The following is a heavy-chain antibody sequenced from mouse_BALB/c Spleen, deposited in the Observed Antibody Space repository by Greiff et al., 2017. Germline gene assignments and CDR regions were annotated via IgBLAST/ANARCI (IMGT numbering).Heavy chain of an antibody. D-gene: IGHD1-1*02. V-gene: IGHV1S127*01. CDR2: IDPSDSYT. J-gene: IGHJ2*01. CDR1: GYTFTSYW. Sequence: VQLQQSGAELVKPGASVKMSCKASGYTFTSYWMHWVKQRPGQGLEWIGVIDPSDSYTSYNQKFKGKATLTVDTSSSTAYMQLSSLTSEDSAVYYCTRRRGLWSDYWGQGTTLTVSS. CDR3: TRRRGLWSDY.